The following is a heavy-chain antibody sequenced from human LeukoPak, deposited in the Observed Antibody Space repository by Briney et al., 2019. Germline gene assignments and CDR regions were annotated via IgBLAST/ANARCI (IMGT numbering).Heavy chain of an antibody. V-gene: IGHV3-11*01. D-gene: IGHD3-9*01. CDR2: ISSSGSTI. CDR3: ARAYYDILTGYSPLVGS. Sequence: GGSLRLPCAASGFTFSDYYMSWIRQAPEKGLEWVSYISSSGSTIYYADSVKGRFTISRDNAKNSLYLQMNSLRAEDTAVYYCARAYYDILTGYSPLVGSWGQGTLVTVSS. CDR1: GFTFSDYY. J-gene: IGHJ5*01.